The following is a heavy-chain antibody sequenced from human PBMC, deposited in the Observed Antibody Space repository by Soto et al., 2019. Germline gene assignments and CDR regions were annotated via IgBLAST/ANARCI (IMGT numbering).Heavy chain of an antibody. CDR2: IIPILGIA. J-gene: IGHJ5*02. V-gene: IGHV1-69*04. Sequence: SVKVSCKASGGTFSSYTISWVRQATGQGLEWMGRIIPILGIANYAQKFQGRVTITADKSTSTAYMELSSLRSEDTAVYYCARDNYYDFWSGYLTHRANWFDPWGQGTLVTVSS. CDR3: ARDNYYDFWSGYLTHRANWFDP. D-gene: IGHD3-3*01. CDR1: GGTFSSYT.